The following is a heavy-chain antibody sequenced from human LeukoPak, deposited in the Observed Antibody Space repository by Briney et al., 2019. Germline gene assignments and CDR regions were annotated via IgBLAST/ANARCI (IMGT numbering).Heavy chain of an antibody. D-gene: IGHD5-12*01. V-gene: IGHV4-39*07. CDR1: GGSIGSGSYY. CDR2: INHSGST. CDR3: AREGVRATMNY. J-gene: IGHJ4*02. Sequence: PSETLSLTCTVSGGSIGSGSYYWSWIRQPPGKGLEWIGEINHSGSTNYNPSLKSRVTISVDTSKNQFSLKLSSVTAADTAVYYCAREGVRATMNYWGQGTLVTVSS.